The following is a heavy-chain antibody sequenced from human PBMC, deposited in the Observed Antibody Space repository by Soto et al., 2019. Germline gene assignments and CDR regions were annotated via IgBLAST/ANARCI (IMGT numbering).Heavy chain of an antibody. CDR1: GGSISSSNW. J-gene: IGHJ1*01. CDR2: IYHSGST. D-gene: IGHD3-22*01. CDR3: ASSINYDSSGFRWEH. V-gene: IGHV4-4*02. Sequence: QVQLQESGPGLVKPSGTLSLTCAVSGGSISSSNWWGWVRQPPGKGLEWIGEIYHSGSTNYNPSLKSRVTISVDQSKNQFSLKLSSVTAADTAVYYCASSINYDSSGFRWEHWGQGTLVTVSS.